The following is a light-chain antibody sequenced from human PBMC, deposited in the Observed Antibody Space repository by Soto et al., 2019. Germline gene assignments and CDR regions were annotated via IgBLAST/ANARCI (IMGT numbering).Light chain of an antibody. Sequence: QSALTQPASVSGAPGQSITISCSGSSSDIGGYNYVSWYQHHPGKVPKVMIYEVSNRPSGVSDRFTGSKSGNTASLTISGLQAEDEAEYYCSSYTNINTRACVFGTGTKLTVL. CDR1: SSDIGGYNY. J-gene: IGLJ1*01. CDR3: SSYTNINTRACV. V-gene: IGLV2-14*01. CDR2: EVS.